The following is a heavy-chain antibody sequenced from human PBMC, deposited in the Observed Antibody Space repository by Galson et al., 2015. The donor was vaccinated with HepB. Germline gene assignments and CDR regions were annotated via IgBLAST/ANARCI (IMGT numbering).Heavy chain of an antibody. D-gene: IGHD2-15*01. CDR2: IYSGGST. J-gene: IGHJ6*02. Sequence: SLRLSCAASGFTVSNNYMSWVRQAPGKGLEWVSVIYSGGSTYYADSVKGRFTISSDNSKNTLYLQMNSLRAEDTAVYYCARDLMGGGYCSGGSCYPSDVWGQGSTVTVSS. CDR3: ARDLMGGGYCSGGSCYPSDV. V-gene: IGHV3-66*01. CDR1: GFTVSNNY.